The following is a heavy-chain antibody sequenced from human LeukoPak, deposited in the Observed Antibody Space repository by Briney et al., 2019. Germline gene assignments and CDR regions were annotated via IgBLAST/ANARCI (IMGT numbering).Heavy chain of an antibody. CDR2: IKQDGSEK. V-gene: IGHV3-7*01. Sequence: GGSLRLSCAASGFTFSRYSMNWVRQAPGKGLEWVANIKQDGSEKYYVDSVKGRFTISRDNAKNSLYLQMNSLRAEDTAVYYCARVRVNYYDSSGSKSYYFDYWGQGTLVTVSS. D-gene: IGHD3-22*01. CDR1: GFTFSRYS. J-gene: IGHJ4*02. CDR3: ARVRVNYYDSSGSKSYYFDY.